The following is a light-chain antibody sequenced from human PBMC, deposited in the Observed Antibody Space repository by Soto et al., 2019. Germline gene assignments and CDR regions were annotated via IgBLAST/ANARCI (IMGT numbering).Light chain of an antibody. J-gene: IGKJ3*01. Sequence: EIVLTQSPATLSLSPGDRATLSCRASQSLSNFLAWYQQKPGQATRLLIYDASNRATGIPVRFSCSGSGTDFTRTNSSLEAEDSAVYYCQQRSSLFTFGPGTTVEIK. CDR2: DAS. V-gene: IGKV3-11*01. CDR1: QSLSNF. CDR3: QQRSSLFT.